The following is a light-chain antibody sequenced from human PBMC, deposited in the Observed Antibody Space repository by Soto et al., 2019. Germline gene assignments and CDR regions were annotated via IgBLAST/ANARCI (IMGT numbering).Light chain of an antibody. Sequence: QSVLTQPASVSGSPGQSITISCTGSSSDVGGYNYVSWYQQPPGKAPILMIYEVSHRPSGVPNRFSGSKSGNSASLTICGLQAEDEADYYCSSCTGSRSGYVFGTGTKLTVL. V-gene: IGLV2-14*01. J-gene: IGLJ1*01. CDR2: EVS. CDR3: SSCTGSRSGYV. CDR1: SSDVGGYNY.